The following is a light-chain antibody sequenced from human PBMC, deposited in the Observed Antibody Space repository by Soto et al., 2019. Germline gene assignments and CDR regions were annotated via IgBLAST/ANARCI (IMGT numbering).Light chain of an antibody. Sequence: ENVLTQSPGTLSLSPGERATLSCRASQSVGSYLGWYQKKPGQAPRLLIYGASNRATGIPDRFSGSGSGTDFTLTISGLEPEDFAVYYCQHYGGPPPWTFGQGTKVEIK. CDR3: QHYGGPPPWT. V-gene: IGKV3-20*01. CDR1: QSVGSY. CDR2: GAS. J-gene: IGKJ1*01.